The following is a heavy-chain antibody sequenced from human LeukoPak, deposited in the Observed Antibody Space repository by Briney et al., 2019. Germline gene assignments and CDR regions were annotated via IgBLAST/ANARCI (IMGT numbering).Heavy chain of an antibody. J-gene: IGHJ2*01. D-gene: IGHD6-13*01. CDR3: AKDLLSSSWSPNHYFDL. CDR1: GFTFDDYA. CDR2: ISWNSGSI. V-gene: IGHV3-9*01. Sequence: QSGGSLRLSCAASGFTFDDYAMHWVRQAPGKGLEWVSGISWNSGSIGYADSVKGRFTISRDNAKNSLYLQMNSLRAEDTALYYCAKDLLSSSWSPNHYFDLWGRGTLVTVSS.